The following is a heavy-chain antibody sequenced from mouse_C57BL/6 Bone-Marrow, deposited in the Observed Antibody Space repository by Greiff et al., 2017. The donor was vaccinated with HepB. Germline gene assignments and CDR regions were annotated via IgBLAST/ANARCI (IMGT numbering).Heavy chain of an antibody. V-gene: IGHV1-15*01. D-gene: IGHD1-1*01. J-gene: IGHJ2*01. CDR3: TGREAYYYGSSPYYFDY. CDR2: IDPETGGT. CDR1: GYTFTDYE. Sequence: QVQLQQSGAELVRPGASVTLSCKASGYTFTDYEMHWVKQTPVHGLEWIGAIDPETGGTAYNQKFKGKAILTADKSSSTDYMELRILTSEDSAVYYYTGREAYYYGSSPYYFDYWGQGTTLTVSS.